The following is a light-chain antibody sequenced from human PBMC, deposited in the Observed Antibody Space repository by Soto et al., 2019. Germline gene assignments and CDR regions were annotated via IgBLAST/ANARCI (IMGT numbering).Light chain of an antibody. CDR3: AAWDDSLSGYV. J-gene: IGLJ1*01. V-gene: IGLV1-44*01. CDR2: TNN. CDR1: GSNIGSNA. Sequence: QSVLTQPPSASGTPGQRVTISCSGSGSNIGSNAVNWYQQLPGTAPKLLIYTNNKRPSGVPDRFSGSKSGTSGSLAISRLQSEDEADYYCAAWDDSLSGYVFGTGTKVTV.